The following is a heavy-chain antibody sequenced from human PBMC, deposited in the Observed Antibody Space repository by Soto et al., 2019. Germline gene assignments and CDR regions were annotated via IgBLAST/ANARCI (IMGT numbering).Heavy chain of an antibody. J-gene: IGHJ4*02. V-gene: IGHV3-30*18. CDR3: AKEKGGYSGYDRGFDY. CDR2: ISYDGSNK. CDR1: GHTLTEFS. Sequence: SGHTLTEFSIHWVRQAPGKGLEWVAVISYDGSNKYYADSVKGRFTISRDNSKNTLYLQMNSLRAEDTAVYYCAKEKGGYSGYDRGFDYWGQGTLVTVSS. D-gene: IGHD5-12*01.